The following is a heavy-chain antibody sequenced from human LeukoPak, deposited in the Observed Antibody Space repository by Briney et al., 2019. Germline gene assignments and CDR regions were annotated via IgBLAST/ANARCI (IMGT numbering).Heavy chain of an antibody. CDR1: GGSISGYI. Sequence: SETLSLTCTVSGGSISGYIWSWIRQPPGKGLEWIAYIYSTGSTNYNPSLKSRVTISLDTSKNQFSLKLSSVTAADTAVYYCARGTYSSSWYLFDYWGQGTLVTVSS. V-gene: IGHV4-59*08. CDR3: ARGTYSSSWYLFDY. J-gene: IGHJ4*02. CDR2: IYSTGST. D-gene: IGHD6-13*01.